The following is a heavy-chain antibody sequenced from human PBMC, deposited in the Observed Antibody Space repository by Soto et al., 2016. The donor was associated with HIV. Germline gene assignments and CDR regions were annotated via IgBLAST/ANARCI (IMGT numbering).Heavy chain of an antibody. J-gene: IGHJ4*02. D-gene: IGHD4-4*01. CDR2: IRSKTNSYAT. CDR3: TRMTTMAVDY. CDR1: GFTFSDSA. V-gene: IGHV3-73*01. Sequence: EVQLVESGGGLVQPGGSLKLSCAASGFTFSDSAIHWVRQASGKGLEWVGRIRSKTNSYATTYAASVKGRFTISRDDSKNTAYLQMNSLKTEDTAMYYCTRMTTMAVDYWGQGTLVTVSS.